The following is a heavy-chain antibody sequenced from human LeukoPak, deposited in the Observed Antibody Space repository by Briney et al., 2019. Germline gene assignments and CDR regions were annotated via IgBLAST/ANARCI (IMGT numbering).Heavy chain of an antibody. D-gene: IGHD3-22*01. Sequence: SETLSLTCTVSGGSISSGSYYWSWIRQPAGKGLEWIGRIYTSGSTNYNPSLKSRVTMSVDTSKNQFSLKLSSVTAADTAVYCCARDRYYYDSSGYSIFDYWGQGTLVAVSS. CDR1: GGSISSGSYY. CDR3: ARDRYYYDSSGYSIFDY. CDR2: IYTSGST. J-gene: IGHJ4*02. V-gene: IGHV4-61*02.